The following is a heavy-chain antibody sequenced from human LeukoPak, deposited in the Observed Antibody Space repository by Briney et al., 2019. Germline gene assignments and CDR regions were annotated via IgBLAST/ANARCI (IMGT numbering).Heavy chain of an antibody. CDR3: ARCTAMVYDY. Sequence: GGSLSLSCAASGFTVSSNYMSWVRHAPGKGLEWVSVIYSGGSTYYADSVKGRFTISRDNSKNTLYLQMNSLRAEDTAVYYCARCTAMVYDYWGQGTLVTVSS. CDR2: IYSGGST. V-gene: IGHV3-53*01. J-gene: IGHJ4*02. CDR1: GFTVSSNY. D-gene: IGHD5-18*01.